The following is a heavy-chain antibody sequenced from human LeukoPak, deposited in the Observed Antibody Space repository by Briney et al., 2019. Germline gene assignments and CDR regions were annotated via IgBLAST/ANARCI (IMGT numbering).Heavy chain of an antibody. V-gene: IGHV3-11*01. CDR2: ISSSGSTI. Sequence: TGGSLRLSCAASGFTFSDYYMSWIRQAPGKGLEWVSYISSSGSTIYYADSVKGRFTISRDNAKNSLYLQMNSLRAEDTAVYYCARPSRWRQLVEKPFDYWGQGTLVTVSS. D-gene: IGHD6-13*01. J-gene: IGHJ4*02. CDR1: GFTFSDYY. CDR3: ARPSRWRQLVEKPFDY.